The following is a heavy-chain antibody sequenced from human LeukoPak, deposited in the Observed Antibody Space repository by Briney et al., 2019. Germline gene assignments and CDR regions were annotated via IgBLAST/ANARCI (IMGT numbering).Heavy chain of an antibody. CDR1: GYTFTGYY. CDR3: AREATVTTPDYYYYGMDV. Sequence: ASVKVSCKASGYTFTGYYMHWVRQAPGQGLEWMGWINPNGGGTNYAQKFQGRVTMTRDTSISTAYMELSRLRSDDTAVYYCAREATVTTPDYYYYGMDVWGQGTTVTVSS. J-gene: IGHJ6*02. V-gene: IGHV1-2*02. D-gene: IGHD4-17*01. CDR2: INPNGGGT.